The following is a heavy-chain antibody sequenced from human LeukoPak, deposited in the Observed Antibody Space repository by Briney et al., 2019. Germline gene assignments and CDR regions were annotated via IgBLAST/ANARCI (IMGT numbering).Heavy chain of an antibody. CDR1: GGSITSYY. V-gene: IGHV4-59*12. CDR3: ARGGARYYYYYMDV. J-gene: IGHJ6*03. Sequence: SETLSLTCTVSGGSITSYYWSWIRQPPGKGLEWIGYIYHSGSTYYNPSLKSRVTISVDRSKNQFSLKLSSVTAADTAVYYCARGGARYYYYYMDVWGKGTTVTVSS. CDR2: IYHSGST.